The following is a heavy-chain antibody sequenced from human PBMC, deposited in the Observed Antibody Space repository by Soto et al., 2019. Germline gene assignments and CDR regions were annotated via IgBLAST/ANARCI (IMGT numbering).Heavy chain of an antibody. V-gene: IGHV1-46*01. Sequence: ASVKVSCKAAGYTFTSYYMHWVRQAPGQGLEWMGIINPSGGSTSYAQKFQGRVTMTRDTSTSTVYMELSSLRSEDTAVYYCARPPRGYYDSSGQFDYWGQGTLVTVS. CDR1: GYTFTSYY. D-gene: IGHD3-22*01. J-gene: IGHJ4*02. CDR2: INPSGGST. CDR3: ARPPRGYYDSSGQFDY.